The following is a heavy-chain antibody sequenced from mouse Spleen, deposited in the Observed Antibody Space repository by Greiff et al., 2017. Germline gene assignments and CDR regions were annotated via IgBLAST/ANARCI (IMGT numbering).Heavy chain of an antibody. CDR1: GFTFSSYA. V-gene: IGHV5-4*01. J-gene: IGHJ3*01. CDR2: ISDGGSYT. D-gene: IGHD1-1*01. Sequence: EVHLVESGGGLVKPGGSLKLSCAASGFTFSSYAMSWVRQTPEKRLEWVATISDGGSYTYYPDNVKGRFTISRDNAKNNLYLQMSHLKSEDTAMYYCAGPYYYGSSSWFAYWGQGTLVTVSA. CDR3: AGPYYYGSSSWFAY.